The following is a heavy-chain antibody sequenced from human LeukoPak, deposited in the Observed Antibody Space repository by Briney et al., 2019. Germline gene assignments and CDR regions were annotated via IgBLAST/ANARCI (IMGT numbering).Heavy chain of an antibody. J-gene: IGHJ4*02. CDR2: ISSSSTYI. CDR3: LSPGVAVTGTEY. D-gene: IGHD6-19*01. CDR1: GFIFSSYS. V-gene: IGHV3-21*01. Sequence: GGSLRLSCAASGFIFSSYSMNWVRQAPGKGLEWVSYISSSSTYIYYADSVKGRFTISRDNAKNSLYLQMNSLTAEDTAVYYCLSPGVAVTGTEYWGQGTRFTVSS.